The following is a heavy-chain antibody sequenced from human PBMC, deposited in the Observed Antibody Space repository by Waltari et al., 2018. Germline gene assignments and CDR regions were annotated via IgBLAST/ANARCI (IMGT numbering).Heavy chain of an antibody. CDR3: ARGGTTPIDY. CDR1: GGSISSYY. CDR2: IYYSGST. Sequence: QVQLQESGPGLVKPSETLSLTCTVSGGSISSYYWSWIRQPPGKGLEWIGYIYYSGSTNYNPSLKSRVTISVDTSKNQFSLKLSSVTAADTAVYYCARGGTTPIDYWGQGTLVTVSS. D-gene: IGHD1-7*01. V-gene: IGHV4-59*01. J-gene: IGHJ4*02.